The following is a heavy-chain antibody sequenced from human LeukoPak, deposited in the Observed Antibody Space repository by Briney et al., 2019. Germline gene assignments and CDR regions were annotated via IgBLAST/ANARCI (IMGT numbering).Heavy chain of an antibody. CDR1: GFTFSSYD. Sequence: GWSLRLSCAVSGFTFSSYDMHWVRQAPGKGLEGVAFIRYDASDKLPADSVKGRFTISRDNSQNTLFLQMNSLRPEDTAVYFCASYGSGSFPGYRGQGTLVTVSS. CDR2: IRYDASDK. J-gene: IGHJ4*02. V-gene: IGHV3-30*02. D-gene: IGHD3-10*01. CDR3: ASYGSGSFPGY.